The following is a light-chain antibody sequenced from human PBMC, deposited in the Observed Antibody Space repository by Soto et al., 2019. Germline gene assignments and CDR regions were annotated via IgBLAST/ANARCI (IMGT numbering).Light chain of an antibody. CDR1: QTPRTF. V-gene: IGKV1-39*01. CDR2: ATS. J-gene: IGKJ3*01. CDR3: QQPPYT. Sequence: DIQMTQSPSSLSASVGDRVTITCRASQTPRTFLNWYQQKPGKAPQLLIYATSTLQSGVPSRFSGRYPGADFTLTINNLQPEDSATYYCQQPPYTFGPGTNLDIK.